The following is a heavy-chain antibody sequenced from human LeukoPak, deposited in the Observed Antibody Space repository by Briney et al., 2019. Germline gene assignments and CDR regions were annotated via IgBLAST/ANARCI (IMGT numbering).Heavy chain of an antibody. D-gene: IGHD5-24*01. CDR1: GFTLSDYS. Sequence: PGGSLRLSCAASGFTLSDYSMNWVRQAPGKGLEWISYIGIDSGNTNYADSVKGRFTISGDKAKNSLYLQMTSLRVEDTAVYYCARDYKYAFDNWGQGTLVTVSS. J-gene: IGHJ4*02. CDR3: ARDYKYAFDN. V-gene: IGHV3-48*01. CDR2: IGIDSGNT.